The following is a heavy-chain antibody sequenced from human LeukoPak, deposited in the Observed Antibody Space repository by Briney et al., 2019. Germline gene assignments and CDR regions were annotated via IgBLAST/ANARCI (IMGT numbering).Heavy chain of an antibody. CDR1: GVSVSSNSVT. CDR3: ARRLTKYDCFDP. V-gene: IGHV6-1*01. CDR2: TYYRSTWYN. Sequence: SQTLSLTCAISGVSVSSNSVTWNWIRQSPSRGLEWLGRTYYRSTWYNDYAVSVRGRITVNPDTSKNQFSLHLNSVTPEDTAVYYCARRLTKYDCFDPWGQGILVTVSS. D-gene: IGHD4-11*01. J-gene: IGHJ5*02.